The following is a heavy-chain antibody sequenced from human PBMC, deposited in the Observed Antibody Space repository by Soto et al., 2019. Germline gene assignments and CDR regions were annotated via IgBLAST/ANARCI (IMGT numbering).Heavy chain of an antibody. D-gene: IGHD3-16*02. CDR1: NFTFTSAW. Sequence: EVQLVESGGGLVKPGGSLRLSCAASNFTFTSAWMNWVRQAPGKGLEWVGRIKSKTDGGTTDHAAPVKGRFTISRDDSKNTLYLQMDSLRTEDTAVYYCPTNAPTYYDYIRGTYRFDYWGQGTLVTVSS. CDR3: PTNAPTYYDYIRGTYRFDY. CDR2: IKSKTDGGTT. V-gene: IGHV3-15*07. J-gene: IGHJ4*02.